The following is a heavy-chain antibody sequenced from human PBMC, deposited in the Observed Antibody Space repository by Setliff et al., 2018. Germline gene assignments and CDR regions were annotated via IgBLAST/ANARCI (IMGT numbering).Heavy chain of an antibody. CDR1: GGSISSMSYY. CDR3: ARLSWNGLRYYGLDV. CDR2: INHRGST. V-gene: IGHV4-39*07. Sequence: KTSETLSLTCTVSGGSISSMSYYWGWIRQPPGKGLEWIEEINHRGSTNYSPSLMSRVSISVDTSKNQFSLKLRSVTAADTAVYYCARLSWNGLRYYGLDVWGQGTTVTVS. J-gene: IGHJ6*02. D-gene: IGHD3-3*01.